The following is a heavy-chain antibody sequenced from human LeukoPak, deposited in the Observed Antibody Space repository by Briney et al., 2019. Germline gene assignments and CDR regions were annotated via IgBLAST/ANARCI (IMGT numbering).Heavy chain of an antibody. CDR2: IYYTGST. V-gene: IGHV4-59*08. Sequence: SETLSLTCTVSGVSIDSYFWSWIRRPPGKGLEWIGYIYYTGSTKYNPSLQSRVTISLDTSKNQFSLKLSSVTAVDTAVYYCACLTTVVTPHYFDYWGQGNMVTVSS. CDR3: ACLTTVVTPHYFDY. D-gene: IGHD4-23*01. J-gene: IGHJ4*02. CDR1: GVSIDSYF.